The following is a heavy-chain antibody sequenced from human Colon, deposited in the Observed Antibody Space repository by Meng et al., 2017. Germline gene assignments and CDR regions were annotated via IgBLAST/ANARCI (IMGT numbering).Heavy chain of an antibody. CDR3: ATLEGPFRSTSGSAPDF. CDR2: INTPRGAT. D-gene: IGHD2/OR15-2a*01. V-gene: IGHV1-2*02. J-gene: IGHJ4*02. CDR1: GSHLLASY. Sequence: VPPVPSVSEVNNARASVKGSCKSSGSHLLASYVPWVRQAPGQGLEYMGRINTPRGATIYAPRFQCRVTMTRATSINTAYMELSSLRSDDTAIYYCATLEGPFRSTSGSAPDFWGQGTLVTVSS.